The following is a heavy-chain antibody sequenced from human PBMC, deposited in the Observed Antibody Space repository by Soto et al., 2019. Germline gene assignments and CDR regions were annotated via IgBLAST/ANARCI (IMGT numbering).Heavy chain of an antibody. V-gene: IGHV3-9*02. D-gene: IGHD2-21*02. CDR1: GFTSNDHA. CDR3: VKDQTAGGLDC. CDR2: IYWHGDRI. J-gene: IGHJ4*02. Sequence: EMQLVESGGGLVQPGGSLRLSCAASGFTSNDHAMHWIRQVPGKGLEWVSGIYWHGDRIDYADSVKGRFTISRDNAKNSLYLQMNRLRPEDTALYDCVKDQTAGGLDCWGQGTLVTVSS.